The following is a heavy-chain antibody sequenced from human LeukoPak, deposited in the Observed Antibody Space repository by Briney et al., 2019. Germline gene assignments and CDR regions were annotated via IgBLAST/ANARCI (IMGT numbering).Heavy chain of an antibody. D-gene: IGHD3-22*01. CDR1: RGSISRHY. Sequence: SETLSLTCTVPRGSISRHYWSWIRQPPGKGLEWIAYIYHGGTTKSNPSLQSRVTISVDTSENQFSLKLSSVTAVDTAVYYFASGFYDDRGYSAPFDSWGQGTLVNVSS. V-gene: IGHV4-59*11. CDR2: IYHGGTT. CDR3: ASGFYDDRGYSAPFDS. J-gene: IGHJ4*02.